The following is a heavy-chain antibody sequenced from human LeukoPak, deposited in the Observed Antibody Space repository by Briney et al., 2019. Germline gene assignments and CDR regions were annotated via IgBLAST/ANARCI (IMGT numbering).Heavy chain of an antibody. CDR3: ARTLILTGPQASFDI. CDR1: GGSISSSRYY. D-gene: IGHD3-9*01. Sequence: SETLSLTCTVSGGSISSSRYYWGWIRQPPGKGLEWIGYIYYSGSTYYNPSLKSRVTISVDTSKNQFSLKLSSVTAADTAVYYCARTLILTGPQASFDIWGQGTMVTVSS. V-gene: IGHV4-31*03. J-gene: IGHJ3*02. CDR2: IYYSGST.